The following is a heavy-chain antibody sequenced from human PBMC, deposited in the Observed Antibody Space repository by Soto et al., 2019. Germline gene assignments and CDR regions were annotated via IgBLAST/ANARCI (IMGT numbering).Heavy chain of an antibody. J-gene: IGHJ3*02. V-gene: IGHV4-59*08. CDR1: GGSISSYY. D-gene: IGHD2-2*01. CDR2: LYKTGNT. CDR3: ARKYCTSTSCNDAFDI. Sequence: QVQLQESGPGLVKPSETLSLTCTVSGGSISSYYWSWIRQPPGKGLEWIGYLYKTGNTNYNPSLKSRVTISVDTSENQFSLNLSSVTAADTALYYCARKYCTSTSCNDAFDIWGQGTMVIVSS.